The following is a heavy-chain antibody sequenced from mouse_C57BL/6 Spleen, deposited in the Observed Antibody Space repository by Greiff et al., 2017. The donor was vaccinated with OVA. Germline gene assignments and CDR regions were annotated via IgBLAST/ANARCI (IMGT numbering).Heavy chain of an antibody. J-gene: IGHJ1*03. CDR3: TRGYYGSRYFDV. CDR2: ISSGGGYI. V-gene: IGHV5-9-1*02. CDR1: GFTFSSYA. Sequence: EVQLVESGEGLVKPGGSLKLSCAASGFTFSSYAMSWVRQTPEKRLEWVAYISSGGGYIYYADTVKGRFTISRDNARNTLYLQMSSLKSEDTAMYYCTRGYYGSRYFDVWGTGTTVTVSS. D-gene: IGHD1-1*01.